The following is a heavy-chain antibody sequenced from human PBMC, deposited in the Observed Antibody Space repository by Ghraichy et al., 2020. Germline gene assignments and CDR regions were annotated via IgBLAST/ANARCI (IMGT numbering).Heavy chain of an antibody. Sequence: GGSLRLSCAASGFTFSSYAMTWVRQAPGKGLEWVSGISGSAGSRSYADSVKGRFTISRDNSKNTVYLQINSLRAEDTAVYYCAKVISARLLYYGMDVWGQGITVTVSS. CDR1: GFTFSSYA. CDR2: ISGSAGSR. V-gene: IGHV3-23*01. D-gene: IGHD6-6*01. J-gene: IGHJ6*02. CDR3: AKVISARLLYYGMDV.